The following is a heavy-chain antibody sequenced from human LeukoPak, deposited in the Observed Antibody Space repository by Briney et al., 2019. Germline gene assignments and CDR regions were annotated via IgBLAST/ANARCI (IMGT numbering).Heavy chain of an antibody. V-gene: IGHV4-59*01. CDR1: GGSISGYY. J-gene: IGHJ4*02. Sequence: SETLSLTCTVSGGSISGYYWGWIRQPPGQGLEWMGYIHYSGSTDYNPSLKSRVTISVDTSKNQFSLKLSSVTAADTAVYYCARPGDQDYCDHWGQGTLVTVSS. D-gene: IGHD2-21*01. CDR2: IHYSGST. CDR3: ARPGDQDYCDH.